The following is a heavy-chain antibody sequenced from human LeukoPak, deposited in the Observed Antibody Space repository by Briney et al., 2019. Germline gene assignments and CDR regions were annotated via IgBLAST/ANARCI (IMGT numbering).Heavy chain of an antibody. J-gene: IGHJ6*03. CDR1: GFTFSSYG. CDR3: AKCGEQQLAPGSNYYYYYMDV. V-gene: IGHV3-30*02. Sequence: GGSLRLSCAASGFTFSSYGMHWVRQAPGKGLEWVAFIRYDGSNKYYADSVKGRFTISRDNSKNTLYLQMNSLRAEDTAVYYCAKCGEQQLAPGSNYYYYYMDVWGRGTTVTVSS. CDR2: IRYDGSNK. D-gene: IGHD6-13*01.